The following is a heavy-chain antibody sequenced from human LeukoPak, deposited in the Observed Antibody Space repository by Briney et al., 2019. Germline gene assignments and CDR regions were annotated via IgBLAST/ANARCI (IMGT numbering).Heavy chain of an antibody. J-gene: IGHJ4*02. CDR3: AKTSRSSWGFFDY. CDR2: IRNDGTIK. CDR1: GFTFSTYG. Sequence: PGGSLRLSCAASGFTFSTYGMHWVRQAPGKGLEWVAFIRNDGTIKYYADSVKGRFTISRDSSKNTLYLQMNSLRAEDTAVYYCAKTSRSSWGFFDYCGQGTLVTVSS. V-gene: IGHV3-30*02. D-gene: IGHD6-13*01.